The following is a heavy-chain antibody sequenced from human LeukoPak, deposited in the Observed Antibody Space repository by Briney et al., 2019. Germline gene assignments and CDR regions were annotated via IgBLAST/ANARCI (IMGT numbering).Heavy chain of an antibody. CDR3: AKAARLNSSSWSRDY. V-gene: IGHV3-30*18. CDR2: ISYDGSNK. Sequence: GRSLRLSCAASGFTFSSYGMHWVRQAPGKGLEWVAVISYDGSNKYYADSVKGRFTISRDNSKNTLYLQMNSLRAEDTAVYYCAKAARLNSSSWSRDYWGQGTPVTVSS. D-gene: IGHD6-13*01. J-gene: IGHJ4*02. CDR1: GFTFSSYG.